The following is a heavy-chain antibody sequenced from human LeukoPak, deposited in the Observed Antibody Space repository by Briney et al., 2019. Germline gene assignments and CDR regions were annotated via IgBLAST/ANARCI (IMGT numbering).Heavy chain of an antibody. CDR1: GFTFSSYA. J-gene: IGHJ4*02. Sequence: PGGSLRLSCAASGFTFSSYAMSWVRQAPGKGLEWVSAISGSGGSTYYADSVKGRFTISRDNSKNTLYLQMNSLRAEDTAVYYCAKGGYYDSSGPFNPYYFDYWGQGTLVTVSS. CDR3: AKGGYYDSSGPFNPYYFDY. V-gene: IGHV3-23*01. CDR2: ISGSGGST. D-gene: IGHD3-22*01.